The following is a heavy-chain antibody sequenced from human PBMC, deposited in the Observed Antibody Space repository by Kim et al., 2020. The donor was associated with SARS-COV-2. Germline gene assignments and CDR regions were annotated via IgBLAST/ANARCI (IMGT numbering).Heavy chain of an antibody. J-gene: IGHJ6*02. V-gene: IGHV5-51*01. Sequence: YSPSFQGQVTISADKSISTAYLQWSSLKASDTAMYYCARQTYGSGRNGMDVWGQGTTVTVSS. D-gene: IGHD3-10*01. CDR3: ARQTYGSGRNGMDV.